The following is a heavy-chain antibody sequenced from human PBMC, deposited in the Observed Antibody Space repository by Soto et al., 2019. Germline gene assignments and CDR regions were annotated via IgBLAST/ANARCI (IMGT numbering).Heavy chain of an antibody. V-gene: IGHV3-33*01. D-gene: IGHD5-18*01. CDR1: GFTFSSYG. Sequence: QVQLVESGGGVVQPGRSLRLSCAASGFTFSSYGMHWVRQAPGKGLEWVAVIWYDESNKYYADSVKGRFTISRDNSKNTLYLQMNSLRAEDTAVYYCARGTGKYSYGIDYWGQGTLVTVSS. J-gene: IGHJ4*02. CDR2: IWYDESNK. CDR3: ARGTGKYSYGIDY.